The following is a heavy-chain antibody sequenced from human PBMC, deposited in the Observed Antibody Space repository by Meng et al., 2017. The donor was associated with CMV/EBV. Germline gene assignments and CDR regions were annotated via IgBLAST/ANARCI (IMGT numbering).Heavy chain of an antibody. J-gene: IGHJ4*02. Sequence: GESLKISCAASGFTFSSYGMHWVRQAPGKGLEWVAFIRYDGSNKYYADSVKGRFTISRDNAKNSLYLQMNSLRAEDTAVYYCARDRRNYLDYWGQGTLVTVSS. CDR3: ARDRRNYLDY. V-gene: IGHV3-30*02. CDR2: IRYDGSNK. CDR1: GFTFSSYG.